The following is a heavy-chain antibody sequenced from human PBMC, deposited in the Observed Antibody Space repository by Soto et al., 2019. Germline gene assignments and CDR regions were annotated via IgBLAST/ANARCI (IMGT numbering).Heavy chain of an antibody. CDR2: INHSGST. CDR3: ARRLYSYYYGSGSSTQFDY. Sequence: SETLSLTCAVYGGSFSGYYWSWIRQPPGKGLEWIGEINHSGSTNYNPSLKSRVTISVDTSKNQFSLKLSSVTAADTAVYYCARRLYSYYYGSGSSTQFDYWGQGTLVTVSS. CDR1: GGSFSGYY. D-gene: IGHD3-10*01. V-gene: IGHV4-34*01. J-gene: IGHJ4*02.